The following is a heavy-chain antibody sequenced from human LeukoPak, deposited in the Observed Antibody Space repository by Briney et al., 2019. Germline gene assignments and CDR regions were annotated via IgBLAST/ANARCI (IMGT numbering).Heavy chain of an antibody. D-gene: IGHD4-23*01. CDR3: ARLGPVNY. Sequence: ASVKVSCKASGNTFTSHYLHWVRQAPGQGLEWMGILDPSAGTTTYAQKSQGRITMTRDTSTRTLYMELSSLRSEDTAVYYCARLGPVNYWGQGTLVTVSS. CDR1: GNTFTSHY. V-gene: IGHV1-46*01. J-gene: IGHJ4*02. CDR2: LDPSAGTT.